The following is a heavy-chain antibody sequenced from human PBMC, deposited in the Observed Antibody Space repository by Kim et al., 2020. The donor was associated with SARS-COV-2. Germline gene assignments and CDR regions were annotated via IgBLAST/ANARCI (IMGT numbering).Heavy chain of an antibody. CDR3: ARVLNPYPGYSSSWPTDPVFDY. D-gene: IGHD6-13*01. J-gene: IGHJ4*02. V-gene: IGHV6-1*01. CDR1: GDSVSSNSAA. CDR2: TYYRSKWYN. Sequence: SQTLSLTCAISGDSVSSNSAAWNWIRQSPSRGLEWLGRTYYRSKWYNDYAVSVKSRITINPDTSKNQFSLQLNSVTPEDTAVYYCARVLNPYPGYSSSWPTDPVFDYWGQGTLVTVSS.